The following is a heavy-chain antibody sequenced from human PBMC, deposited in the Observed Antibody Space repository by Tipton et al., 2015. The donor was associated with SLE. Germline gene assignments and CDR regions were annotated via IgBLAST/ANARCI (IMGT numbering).Heavy chain of an antibody. CDR3: ARECSGTGCLDY. Sequence: QSGPEVKKPGASVKVSCKASGYTFTNYGISWVRQAPGQGLEWMGWISANNGDTKYAQRFQGRVTMTTDTSTSTTYMALRSPRSDDTAIYYCARECSGTGCLDYWGQGTLVTVSS. V-gene: IGHV1-18*01. D-gene: IGHD2-8*02. J-gene: IGHJ4*02. CDR1: GYTFTNYG. CDR2: ISANNGDT.